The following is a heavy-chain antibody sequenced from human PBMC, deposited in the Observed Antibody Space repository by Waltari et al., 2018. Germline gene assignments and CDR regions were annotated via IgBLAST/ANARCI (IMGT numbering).Heavy chain of an antibody. CDR1: GDSITSSYL. V-gene: IGHV4-4*02. D-gene: IGHD2-15*01. CDR3: ARDRGRGLYLDS. CDR2: VHGSGRT. Sequence: QLQLQESGPGLVEPSGTLSLTCAVSGDSITSSYLWNWVRQSPGKGLEWIGQVHGSGRTNYNPSLASRVTVSLDTYNNQFSLKVASATAADTAVYYCARDRGRGLYLDSWGPGTLVTVSP. J-gene: IGHJ4*02.